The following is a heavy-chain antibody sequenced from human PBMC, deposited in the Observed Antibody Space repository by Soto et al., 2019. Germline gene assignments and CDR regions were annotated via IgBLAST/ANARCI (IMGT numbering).Heavy chain of an antibody. Sequence: PSETLSLTCTVSGGSISSSSYYWGWIRQPPGKGLEWIGSIYYSGSTYYNPSPKSRVTIYVDTSKNQFSLKLSSVTAADTAVYYCARRQYGEVLGVGYYYGMDVWGQGTKVTVSS. V-gene: IGHV4-39*01. D-gene: IGHD3-10*01. J-gene: IGHJ6*02. CDR3: ARRQYGEVLGVGYYYGMDV. CDR1: GGSISSSSYY. CDR2: IYYSGST.